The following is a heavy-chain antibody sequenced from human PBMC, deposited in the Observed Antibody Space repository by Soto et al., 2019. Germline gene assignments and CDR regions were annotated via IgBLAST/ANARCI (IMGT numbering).Heavy chain of an antibody. CDR2: IVVGSGNT. CDR3: AASLVGATISFDY. CDR1: GFTFTSSA. Sequence: SVKVSCKASGFTFTSSAVQWVRQARGQRLEWIGWIVVGSGNTNYAQKFQERVTITRDMSTSTAYMELSSLRSEDTAVYYCAASLVGATISFDYWGQGTLVTVSS. J-gene: IGHJ4*02. D-gene: IGHD1-26*01. V-gene: IGHV1-58*01.